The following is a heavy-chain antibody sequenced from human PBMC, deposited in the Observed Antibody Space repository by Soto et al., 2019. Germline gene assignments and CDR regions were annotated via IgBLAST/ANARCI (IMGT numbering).Heavy chain of an antibody. Sequence: SETLSLTCAVSGGSISSGGYSWSWIRQPPGKGLDWIGYIYHSGSTYYNPSLKSRVTISVDRSKNQFSLKLSSVTAADTAVYYCARDSEYSSGWYSYYYYGMDVWGQGTTVTVSS. CDR3: ARDSEYSSGWYSYYYYGMDV. J-gene: IGHJ6*02. CDR1: GGSISSGGYS. CDR2: IYHSGST. D-gene: IGHD6-19*01. V-gene: IGHV4-30-2*01.